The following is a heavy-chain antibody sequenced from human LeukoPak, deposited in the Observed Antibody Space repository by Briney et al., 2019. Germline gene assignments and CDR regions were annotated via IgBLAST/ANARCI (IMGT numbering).Heavy chain of an antibody. CDR1: GFIASSNY. D-gene: IGHD3-3*01. CDR2: IYSGGTT. CDR3: ATGGRSGVALEQ. J-gene: IGHJ4*02. Sequence: GGSLTLSCVVSGFIASSNYMSWVRHAPGKGLEWISLIYSGGTTYNADSVMGRFTISRDNSKTTLFLQINSLKTEDTAVYYCATGGRSGVALEQWGQGTLVTVSS. V-gene: IGHV3-53*01.